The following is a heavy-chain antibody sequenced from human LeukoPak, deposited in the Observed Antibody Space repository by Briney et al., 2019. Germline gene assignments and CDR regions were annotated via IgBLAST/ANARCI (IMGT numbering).Heavy chain of an antibody. CDR3: ARQGSGGRSFDV. CDR2: MYNSGST. D-gene: IGHD1-26*01. V-gene: IGHV4-59*08. Sequence: SETLSLTCTVSGGSISTYYWSWIRQPPGKGLEWIGYMYNSGSTNYNPSLKSRVTISIDTSKNQVSLRLSSVTAADTAVYYCARQGSGGRSFDVWGQGQWSPSLQ. J-gene: IGHJ3*01. CDR1: GGSISTYY.